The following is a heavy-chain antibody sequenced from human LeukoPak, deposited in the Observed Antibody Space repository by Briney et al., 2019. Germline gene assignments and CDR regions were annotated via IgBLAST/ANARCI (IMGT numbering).Heavy chain of an antibody. J-gene: IGHJ4*02. CDR3: ARLFQVDTAMVLDY. CDR2: IKQDGSEK. D-gene: IGHD5-18*01. Sequence: GGSLRLSCAASGFTFSSYWMSWVRQAPGKGLEWVANIKQDGSEKYYVDSVKGRFTISRDNAKNSLYLQMNSLRAEDTAVYYCARLFQVDTAMVLDYWGQGTLVTVSS. V-gene: IGHV3-7*01. CDR1: GFTFSSYW.